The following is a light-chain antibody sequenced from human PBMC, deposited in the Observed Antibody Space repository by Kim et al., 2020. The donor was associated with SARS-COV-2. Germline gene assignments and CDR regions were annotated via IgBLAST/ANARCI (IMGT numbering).Light chain of an antibody. J-gene: IGLJ2*01. V-gene: IGLV3-1*01. Sequence: SYELTQPPSVSVSPGQTASISCSGDKLGDKYACWYQQKPGQSPVLLIYEDTKRPSGIPVRFSGSYSGNTATLTISGTQAMDEADYYCQAWDSSTWVFGGG. CDR1: KLGDKY. CDR3: QAWDSSTWV. CDR2: EDT.